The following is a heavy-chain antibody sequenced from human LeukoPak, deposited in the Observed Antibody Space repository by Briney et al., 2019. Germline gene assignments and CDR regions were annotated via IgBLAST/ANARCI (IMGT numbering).Heavy chain of an antibody. CDR3: ARSNSGYDWGMLIY. D-gene: IGHD5-12*01. V-gene: IGHV1-2*02. CDR1: GYTFTGYY. J-gene: IGHJ4*02. CDR2: INPNSGGT. Sequence: ASVKVSCKASGYTFTGYYMHWVRQAPGQGLEWMGWINPNSGGTNYAQKFQVRVTMTRDTSISTAYMELSRLRSDDTAVYYCARSNSGYDWGMLIYWGQGTLVTVSS.